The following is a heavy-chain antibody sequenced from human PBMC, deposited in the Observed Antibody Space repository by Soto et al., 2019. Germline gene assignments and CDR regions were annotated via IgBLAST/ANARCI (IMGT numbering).Heavy chain of an antibody. CDR3: AKVHGSGNYHNFPDY. D-gene: IGHD3-10*01. V-gene: IGHV3-23*04. J-gene: IGHJ4*02. CDR2: ISGSGGSI. Sequence: EVQLVESGGGLVKPGGSLRLSCAASGFTFSSYAISWVRQAPGKGLEWVSLISGSGGSIYYADSVKGRFTISRDNSKNTLYLQMNSLRAEDTAVYYCAKVHGSGNYHNFPDYWGQGTLVTVSS. CDR1: GFTFSSYA.